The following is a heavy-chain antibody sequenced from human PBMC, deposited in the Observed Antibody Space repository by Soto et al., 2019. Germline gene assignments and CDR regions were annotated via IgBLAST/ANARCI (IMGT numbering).Heavy chain of an antibody. J-gene: IGHJ6*02. D-gene: IGHD2-2*01. CDR1: GFTFSNYG. V-gene: IGHV3-30*18. CDR2: ILYDGSNK. Sequence: HPGGSLRLSCAASGFTFSNYGMHWVRQTPGKGLEWVALILYDGSNKYYADSVKGRFTISRDNSKNTLYLQVSSLQAEDTAVYYRAKSRDAYIFYYYYGMDVWGQGTSVTVSS. CDR3: AKSRDAYIFYYYYGMDV.